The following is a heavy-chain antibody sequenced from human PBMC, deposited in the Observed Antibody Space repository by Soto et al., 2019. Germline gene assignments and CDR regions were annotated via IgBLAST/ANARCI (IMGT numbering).Heavy chain of an antibody. CDR1: GFTFSTYE. CDR3: ARNPVRTLGGMDV. J-gene: IGHJ6*02. CDR2: ISNSGDTI. V-gene: IGHV3-48*03. Sequence: GGSLRLSCAASGFTFSTYEMNWVRQAPGKGLEWVSYISNSGDTIYYADSVKGRFTISRDNAKSSLYLEMDSLRAEDTALYYCARNPVRTLGGMDVWGQGTTVTVSS. D-gene: IGHD3-10*01.